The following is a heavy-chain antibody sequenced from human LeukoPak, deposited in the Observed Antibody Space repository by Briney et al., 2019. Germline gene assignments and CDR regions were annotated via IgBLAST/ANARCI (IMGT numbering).Heavy chain of an antibody. CDR2: INPNSGGT. D-gene: IGHD2-2*01. V-gene: IGHV1-2*02. CDR3: ARDPWYQLLGAYFYY. J-gene: IGHJ4*02. Sequence: GASVKVSCKASGYTFTGYYMHWVRQAPGQGLEWMGWINPNSGGTNYAQKFQGRVTMTRDTSISTAYMELSRLRSDDTAVYYCARDPWYQLLGAYFYYWGQGTRVTVSS. CDR1: GYTFTGYY.